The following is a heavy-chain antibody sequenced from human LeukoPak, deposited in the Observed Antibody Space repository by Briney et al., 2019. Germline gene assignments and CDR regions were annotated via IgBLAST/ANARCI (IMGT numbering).Heavy chain of an antibody. CDR1: GYTFTSYY. D-gene: IGHD2-21*01. CDR2: INPTAGTT. J-gene: IGHJ4*02. Sequence: ASVKVSFKAAGYTFTSYYLHWVRQAPGQGLEWMGIINPTAGTTTYAQKFQGRVTLTRDMSTSTVYMELSSLRSDDTAVYYCGRTRASGCCADFWGQGTLVTVSS. V-gene: IGHV1-46*01. CDR3: GRTRASGCCADF.